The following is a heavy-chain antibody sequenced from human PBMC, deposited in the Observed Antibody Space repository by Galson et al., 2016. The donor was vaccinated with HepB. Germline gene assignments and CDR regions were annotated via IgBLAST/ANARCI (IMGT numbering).Heavy chain of an antibody. D-gene: IGHD3-3*01. CDR1: GFTVSSYG. CDR2: ISSEGRHK. J-gene: IGHJ6*02. V-gene: IGHV3-30*18. Sequence: SLRLSCAASGFTVSSYGMHWVRQAPGKGLEWVAVISSEGRHKYYADAVKGRFAISRDNSKNSLYLQMNSLRAEGTAVYYCAKGFRSRVMHVWGQGTTVTVFS. CDR3: AKGFRSRVMHV.